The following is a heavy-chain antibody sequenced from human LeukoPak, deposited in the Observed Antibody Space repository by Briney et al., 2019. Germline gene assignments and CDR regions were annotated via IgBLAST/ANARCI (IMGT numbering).Heavy chain of an antibody. V-gene: IGHV3-74*01. CDR2: INSDGRSR. D-gene: IGHD2-15*01. J-gene: IGHJ4*02. CDR3: AREVCIGGSCSVFDY. Sequence: PGGSLRLSCAASGFTFSSYWMHWVRQAPGKGLVWVSRINSDGRSRTYADSVKGRFTISRDNAKNTLSLQMNSLRTEDTAVYYCAREVCIGGSCSVFDYWGQGTLVTVSS. CDR1: GFTFSSYW.